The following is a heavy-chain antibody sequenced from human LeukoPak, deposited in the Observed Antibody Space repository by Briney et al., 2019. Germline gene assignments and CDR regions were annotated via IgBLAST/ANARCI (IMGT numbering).Heavy chain of an antibody. CDR2: MNPINGNT. Sequence: ASVKVSCKATGFTFTNYDINWVRQATGQGLEWMGWMNPINGNTGYAQKFQGRVTMTRDTSISTAYMELRSLTSEDTAVYYCARVGTVVADGFDIWGQGTMVTVSS. J-gene: IGHJ3*02. CDR3: ARVGTVVADGFDI. V-gene: IGHV1-8*01. CDR1: GFTFTNYD. D-gene: IGHD2-15*01.